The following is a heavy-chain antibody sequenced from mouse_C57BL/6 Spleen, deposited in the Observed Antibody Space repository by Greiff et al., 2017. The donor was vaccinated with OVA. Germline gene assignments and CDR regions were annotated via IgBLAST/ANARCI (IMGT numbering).Heavy chain of an antibody. Sequence: VQLQQSGAELVKPGASVKLSCTASGFNIKDYYMHWVKQRTEQGLEWIGRLDPEDGETKYAPKFQGKAHIPAYTSSNTAYLQLSSLAAEDTAVYYCASDYGRVDAMDYWGQGTSVTVSA. V-gene: IGHV14-2*01. CDR1: GFNIKDYY. CDR2: LDPEDGET. D-gene: IGHD1-1*01. CDR3: ASDYGRVDAMDY. J-gene: IGHJ4*01.